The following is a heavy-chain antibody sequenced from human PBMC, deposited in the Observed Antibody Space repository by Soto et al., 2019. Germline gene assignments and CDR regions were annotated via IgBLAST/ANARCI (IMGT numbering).Heavy chain of an antibody. CDR2: ISSSSSYI. CDR1: GFTFSSYS. V-gene: IGHV3-21*01. J-gene: IGHJ4*02. Sequence: GGSLRLSCAASGFTFSSYSMNWVRQAPGKGLEWVSSISSSSSYIYYADSVKGRFTISRDNAKNSLCLQMNSLRAEDTAVYYCARVSPPGDYDFWSGYYDSQFDYWGQGTLVTVSS. CDR3: ARVSPPGDYDFWSGYYDSQFDY. D-gene: IGHD3-3*01.